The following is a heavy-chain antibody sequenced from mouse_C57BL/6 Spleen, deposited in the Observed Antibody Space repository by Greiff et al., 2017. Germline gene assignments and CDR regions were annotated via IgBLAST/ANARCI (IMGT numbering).Heavy chain of an antibody. CDR2: FHPYNDDT. V-gene: IGHV1-47*01. J-gene: IGHJ1*03. Sequence: QVQLQQSGAELAKPGASVKMSCKASGYTFTTYPIEWMKQNHGKSLEWIGNFHPYNDDTTYNEKLTGKATLTVEKSSSTVYLELSRLTSDYSAVYYCARGGLYGSSAYRDFDVWGTGTTVTVSS. D-gene: IGHD1-1*01. CDR1: GYTFTTYP. CDR3: ARGGLYGSSAYRDFDV.